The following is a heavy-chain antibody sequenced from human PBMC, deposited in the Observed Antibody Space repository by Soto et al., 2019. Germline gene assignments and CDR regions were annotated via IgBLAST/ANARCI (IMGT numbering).Heavy chain of an antibody. Sequence: PSETLSLTCTVSGGSISSYYWSWIRQPPGKGLEWIGYIYYSGSTNYNPSLKSRVTISVDTSKNQFSLKLSSVTAADTAVYYCARDRSGVGATTFDYWGQGTLVTVSS. D-gene: IGHD1-26*01. CDR1: GGSISSYY. J-gene: IGHJ4*02. CDR2: IYYSGST. V-gene: IGHV4-59*01. CDR3: ARDRSGVGATTFDY.